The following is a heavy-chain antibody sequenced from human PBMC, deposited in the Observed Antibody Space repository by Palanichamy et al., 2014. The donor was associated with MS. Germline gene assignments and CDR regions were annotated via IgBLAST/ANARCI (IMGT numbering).Heavy chain of an antibody. CDR2: ITNSGGAT. V-gene: IGHV3-23*01. Sequence: EVQLLESGGGLATAWGVPSRLSCAASGFTFSTYAMSWVCQAPGKGLQWVSTITNSGGATYYADAVKGRFTISRDNSKNTLYLQMNSLRAEDTAVYYCAKMGLRLGSDYWGQGTLVTVSS. CDR1: GFTFSTYA. CDR3: AKMGLRLGSDY. D-gene: IGHD3-16*01. J-gene: IGHJ4*02.